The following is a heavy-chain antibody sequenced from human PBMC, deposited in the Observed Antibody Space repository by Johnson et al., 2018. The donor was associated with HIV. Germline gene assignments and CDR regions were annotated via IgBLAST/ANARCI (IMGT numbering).Heavy chain of an antibody. D-gene: IGHD6-6*01. CDR2: IYIGGST. J-gene: IGHJ3*02. Sequence: VQLVESGGGLMQPGGSLRLSCAASGFIVSSNCMTWVRQAPGKGLEWVSVIYIGGSTYYVDSVKGRFTISRDNSKNTLCLQMNSLRAEDTAVYYCARSQPEEYSSSSDAFDIWGQGTMVTVSS. V-gene: IGHV3-53*01. CDR3: ARSQPEEYSSSSDAFDI. CDR1: GFIVSSNC.